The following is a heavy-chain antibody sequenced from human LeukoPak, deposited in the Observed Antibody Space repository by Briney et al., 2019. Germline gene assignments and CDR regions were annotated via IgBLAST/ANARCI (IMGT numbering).Heavy chain of an antibody. V-gene: IGHV4-59*12. J-gene: IGHJ4*02. Sequence: SETLSLTCTVSGGSISSYYWSWIRQPPGKGLEWIGYIYYSGSTNYSPSLKSRVTISVDTSKNQFSLKLSSVTAADTAVYYCARDALSDYGDYVGYFDYWGQGTLVTVSS. D-gene: IGHD4-17*01. CDR1: GGSISSYY. CDR3: ARDALSDYGDYVGYFDY. CDR2: IYYSGST.